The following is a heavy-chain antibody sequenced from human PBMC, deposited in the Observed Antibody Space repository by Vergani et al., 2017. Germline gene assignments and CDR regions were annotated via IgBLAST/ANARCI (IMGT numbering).Heavy chain of an antibody. J-gene: IGHJ4*02. V-gene: IGHV1-2*02. Sequence: QVQLVQSGAEVKKPGASVKVSCKASGYTFTSYYMHWVRQAPGQGLEWMGWINPNSGGSNYVQKFQGRVTMTRDTPISTAYMELSRLRSDDTAVYYCARDGNDCTGGSCYGATDYWGQGTLVTVSS. CDR3: ARDGNDCTGGSCYGATDY. CDR2: INPNSGGS. D-gene: IGHD2-15*01. CDR1: GYTFTSYY.